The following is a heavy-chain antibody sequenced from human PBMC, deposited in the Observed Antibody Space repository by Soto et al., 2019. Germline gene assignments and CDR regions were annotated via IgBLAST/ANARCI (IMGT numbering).Heavy chain of an antibody. CDR2: IWYDGSNK. CDR1: GFTFSSYG. J-gene: IGHJ6*02. D-gene: IGHD4-17*01. CDR3: ARERAPYDYESPYYYYGMDV. Sequence: PGGSLRLSCAASGFTFSSYGMHWVRQAPGKGLERVAVIWYDGSNKYYADSVKGRFTISRDNSKNTLYLQMNSLRAEDTAVYYCARERAPYDYESPYYYYGMDVWGQGTTVTVSS. V-gene: IGHV3-33*01.